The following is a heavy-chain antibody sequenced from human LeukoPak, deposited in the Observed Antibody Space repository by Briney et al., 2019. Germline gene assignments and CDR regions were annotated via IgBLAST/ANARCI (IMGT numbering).Heavy chain of an antibody. CDR1: GFTFSNAW. CDR3: TTLAAGATWSVDY. J-gene: IGHJ4*02. D-gene: IGHD1-26*01. V-gene: IGHV3-15*01. CDR2: IKSKTDGGTT. Sequence: GGSLRLSCAASGFTFSNAWMSWVRQAPGKGLEWVGRIKSKTDGGTTDYAAPVKGRFTISRDDSKNTLYLQMNSLKTEDTAVYYCTTLAAGATWSVDYWGQGTLVTVSS.